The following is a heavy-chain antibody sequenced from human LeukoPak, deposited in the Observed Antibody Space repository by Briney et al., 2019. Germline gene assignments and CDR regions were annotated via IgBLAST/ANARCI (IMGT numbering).Heavy chain of an antibody. CDR2: ISSNGGST. CDR1: GFTFSSYA. CDR3: AREGSGSYGYYYYYVDV. J-gene: IGHJ6*03. D-gene: IGHD3-10*01. Sequence: GGSLRLSCAASGFTFSSYAMHWVRQAPGKGLEYVSAISSNGGSTYYANSVKGRFTISRDNSKNTLYLQMGSLRAEDMAVYYCAREGSGSYGYYYYYVDVWGKGTTVTVSS. V-gene: IGHV3-64*01.